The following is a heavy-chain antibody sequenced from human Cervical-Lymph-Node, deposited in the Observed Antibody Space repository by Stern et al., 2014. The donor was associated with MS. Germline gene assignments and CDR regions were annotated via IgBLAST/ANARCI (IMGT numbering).Heavy chain of an antibody. Sequence: QVQLVQSGAEVKKPGASGKVSCKASGYTFISYYMNWVRQAPGQGLEWMGIINPSGGTTSPAQKFQGRVTMTRDTSTSTVYMELSSLRSEDTAVYYCAREVAGHRLGMMDVWGQGTTVTVSS. CDR2: INPSGGTT. J-gene: IGHJ6*02. D-gene: IGHD6-19*01. V-gene: IGHV1-46*01. CDR1: GYTFISYY. CDR3: AREVAGHRLGMMDV.